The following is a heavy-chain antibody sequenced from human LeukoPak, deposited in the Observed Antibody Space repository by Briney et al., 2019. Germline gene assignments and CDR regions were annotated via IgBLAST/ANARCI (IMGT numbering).Heavy chain of an antibody. D-gene: IGHD3-22*01. Sequence: PSETLSLTCTVSGYSISSGYYWGWIRQPPGKGLEWIGSIYHIGSTYYNPSLKSRVTISVDTSKNQFSLKLSSVTAADTAVYYCARSSEGRYYYDSSGFSYYYYYMDVWGKGTTVTISS. CDR3: ARSSEGRYYYDSSGFSYYYYYMDV. CDR2: IYHIGST. CDR1: GYSISSGYY. V-gene: IGHV4-38-2*02. J-gene: IGHJ6*03.